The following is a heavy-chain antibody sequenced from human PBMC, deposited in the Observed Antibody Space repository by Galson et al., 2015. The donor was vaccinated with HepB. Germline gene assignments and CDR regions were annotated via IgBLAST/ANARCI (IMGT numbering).Heavy chain of an antibody. CDR1: GGTFSSYA. D-gene: IGHD2-15*01. CDR3: ARDHCSGGSCYSGPGYYYYMDV. CDR2: IIPILGIA. Sequence: SVKVSCKASGGTFSSYAISWVRQAPGQGFEWMGGIIPILGIANYAQKFQGRVTITADKSTSTAYMELSSLRSEDTAVYYCARDHCSGGSCYSGPGYYYYMDVWGKGTTVTVSS. V-gene: IGHV1-69*10. J-gene: IGHJ6*03.